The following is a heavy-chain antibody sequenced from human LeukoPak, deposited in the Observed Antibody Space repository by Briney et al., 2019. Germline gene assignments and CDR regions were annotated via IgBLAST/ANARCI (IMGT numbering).Heavy chain of an antibody. CDR1: GFTFSSYA. V-gene: IGHV3-23*01. CDR2: ISGSGGST. Sequence: GGSLRLSCAASGFTFSSYAMSWVRQAPGKGLEWVSAISGSGGSTYYADSVKGRFTISRDNSKNTLYLQMNSLRAEDTAVYYCAKPYDTYYYDSSGYFVGWYFDYWGLGTLVTVSS. CDR3: AKPYDTYYYDSSGYFVGWYFDY. D-gene: IGHD3-22*01. J-gene: IGHJ4*02.